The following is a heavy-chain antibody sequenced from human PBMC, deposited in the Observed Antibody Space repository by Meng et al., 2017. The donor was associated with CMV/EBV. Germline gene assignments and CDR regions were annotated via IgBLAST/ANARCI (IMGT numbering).Heavy chain of an antibody. CDR2: IKKDGGDK. V-gene: IGHV3-7*01. CDR3: ARASGRSSGWYSLFDY. CDR1: GFIFSIDW. Sequence: SGFIFSIDWMSWVRQAPGKGLEWVANIKKDGGDKYYVDSVKGRFTISRDNAKNSLYLQMNSLRADDTAVYYCARASGRSSGWYSLFDYWGQGTLVTVSS. D-gene: IGHD6-13*01. J-gene: IGHJ4*02.